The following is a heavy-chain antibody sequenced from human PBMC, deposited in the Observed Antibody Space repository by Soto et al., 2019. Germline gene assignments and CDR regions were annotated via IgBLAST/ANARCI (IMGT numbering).Heavy chain of an antibody. CDR1: GDSIRNYY. CDR2: IYNSGST. CDR3: AGGYSYGYEAFDL. J-gene: IGHJ3*01. Sequence: QMQLQESGPGLVKPSETLSLTCTVSGDSIRNYYWSWIRQPPGKGLEWIGYIYNSGSTNYYPSLESRVTISVDTSRNQFSLKLRSVTAADTAVYYCAGGYSYGYEAFDLWGQGAMVTVSS. V-gene: IGHV4-59*01. D-gene: IGHD5-18*01.